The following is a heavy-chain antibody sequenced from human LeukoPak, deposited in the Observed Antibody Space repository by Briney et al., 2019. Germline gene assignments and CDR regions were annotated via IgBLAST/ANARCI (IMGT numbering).Heavy chain of an antibody. Sequence: PGGSLRLSCAASGFTFSSYSMNWVRQAPGKGLEWVSSISSSSSYIYYADSVKGRFTISRDNAKSSLYLQMNSLRAEDTAVYYCARVGGLSFYGMDVWGQGTTVTVSS. CDR1: GFTFSSYS. V-gene: IGHV3-21*01. CDR2: ISSSSSYI. J-gene: IGHJ6*02. D-gene: IGHD3-16*02. CDR3: ARVGGLSFYGMDV.